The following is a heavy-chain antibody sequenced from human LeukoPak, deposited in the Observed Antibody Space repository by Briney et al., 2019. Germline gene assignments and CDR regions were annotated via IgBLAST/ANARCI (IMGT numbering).Heavy chain of an antibody. CDR3: ARDRGFDGGTYYDFWSGYNRYYYYGMGV. D-gene: IGHD3-3*01. V-gene: IGHV3-30-3*01. Sequence: PGRSLRLSCAASGFTFSSYATHWVRQAPGKGLEWVAVISYDGSNKYYADSVKGRFTISRDNSKNTLYLQMNSLRAEDTAVYYCARDRGFDGGTYYDFWSGYNRYYYYGMGVWGQGTTVTVSS. CDR2: ISYDGSNK. CDR1: GFTFSSYA. J-gene: IGHJ6*02.